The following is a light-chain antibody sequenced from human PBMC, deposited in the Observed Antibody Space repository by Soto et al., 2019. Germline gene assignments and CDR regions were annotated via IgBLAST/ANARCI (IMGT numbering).Light chain of an antibody. CDR3: SSYAGSNNLV. J-gene: IGLJ3*02. Sequence: QSALTQPPSASGSPGQSVTISCTGTSSYIGGYDYVSWYQQHPGKAPKLIIYEVNKRPSGVPDRFSGSKSGNTASLTVSGLQAEDEADYYCSSYAGSNNLVFAGGTKVTVL. V-gene: IGLV2-8*01. CDR2: EVN. CDR1: SSYIGGYDY.